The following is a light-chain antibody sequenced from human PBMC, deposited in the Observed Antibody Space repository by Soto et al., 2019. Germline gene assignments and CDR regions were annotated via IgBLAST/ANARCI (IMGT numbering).Light chain of an antibody. CDR1: SSDVGGYNF. V-gene: IGLV2-14*03. Sequence: QSALTQPASVSGSPGQSITISCTGTSSDVGGYNFVSWYQQRPGKAPKLMIYEVSTRPSGVSNRFSGSKSGNTASLTISGLQVEDEADYYCSSCRGITALVFGGGTKLTVL. CDR3: SSCRGITALV. J-gene: IGLJ3*02. CDR2: EVS.